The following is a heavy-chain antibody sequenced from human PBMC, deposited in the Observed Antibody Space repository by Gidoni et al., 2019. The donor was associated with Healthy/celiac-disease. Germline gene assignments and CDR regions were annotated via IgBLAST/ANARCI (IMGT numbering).Heavy chain of an antibody. CDR3: TTHYYDSSY. Sequence: EVQQVESGGGLVQPGGSLQLSCSASGLTFSGSAMQWVRQASGKGLDRVGRIRSKANSYATAYAASVKGRFTISRDDSKNTAYLQMNSLKTEDTAVYYCTTHYYDSSYWGQGTLVTVSS. CDR2: IRSKANSYAT. V-gene: IGHV3-73*02. D-gene: IGHD3-22*01. J-gene: IGHJ4*02. CDR1: GLTFSGSA.